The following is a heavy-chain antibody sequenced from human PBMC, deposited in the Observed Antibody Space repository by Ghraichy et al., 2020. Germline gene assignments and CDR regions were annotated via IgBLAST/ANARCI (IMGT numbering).Heavy chain of an antibody. J-gene: IGHJ5*02. CDR2: INSGSSTI. CDR1: KFTFSSYT. CDR3: ARYPGGSYNGFDP. V-gene: IGHV3-48*04. D-gene: IGHD1-1*01. Sequence: GGSLRLSCVASKFTFSSYTVNWVRQAPGKGLEWVSYINSGSSTIYYADSVKGRFTISRDNAKNSLYLQMNSLRVEDTAVYYCARYPGGSYNGFDPWGQGTLVTVSS.